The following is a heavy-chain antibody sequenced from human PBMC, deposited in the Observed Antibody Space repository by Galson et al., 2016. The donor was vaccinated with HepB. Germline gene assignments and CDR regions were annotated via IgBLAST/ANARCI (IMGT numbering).Heavy chain of an antibody. CDR2: ISSSGATI. CDR3: ARDWIPYYYYGMDV. CDR1: GITFRTYD. V-gene: IGHV3-48*03. J-gene: IGHJ6*02. D-gene: IGHD5-18*01. Sequence: SLRLSCAASGITFRTYDMNWVRQAPGKGLEWVSYISSSGATIYYADSVKGRFTISRDNAKTSLYLQMNSLRAEDTAVYYCARDWIPYYYYGMDVWGQGTTVTVSS.